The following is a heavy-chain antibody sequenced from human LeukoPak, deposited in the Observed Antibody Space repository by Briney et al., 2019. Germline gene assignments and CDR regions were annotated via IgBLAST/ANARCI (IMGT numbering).Heavy chain of an antibody. J-gene: IGHJ4*02. V-gene: IGHV4-39*01. Sequence: SETLSLTCTVSGGSISSSSYYWGWIRQPPGKGLEWIGCIYYRGSTYYNPSLKSRVTISVDTSKNQFSLKLSSVTAADTPVYYCARTQIVVVTACFDYWGQGTLVTVSS. CDR2: IYYRGST. CDR1: GGSISSSSYY. D-gene: IGHD2-21*02. CDR3: ARTQIVVVTACFDY.